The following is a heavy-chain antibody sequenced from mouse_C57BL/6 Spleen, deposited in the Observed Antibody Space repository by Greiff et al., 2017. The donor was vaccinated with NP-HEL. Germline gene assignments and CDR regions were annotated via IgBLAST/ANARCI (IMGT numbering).Heavy chain of an antibody. CDR3: ARGDGYFAWFAY. Sequence: EVMLVESGGGLVKPGGSLKLSCAASGFTFSSYTMSWVRQTPEKRLEWVATISGGGGNTYYPDSVKGRFTISRDNAKNTLYLQMSSLRSEDTALYYCARGDGYFAWFAYWGQGTLVTVSA. CDR1: GFTFSSYT. CDR2: ISGGGGNT. J-gene: IGHJ3*01. D-gene: IGHD2-3*01. V-gene: IGHV5-9*01.